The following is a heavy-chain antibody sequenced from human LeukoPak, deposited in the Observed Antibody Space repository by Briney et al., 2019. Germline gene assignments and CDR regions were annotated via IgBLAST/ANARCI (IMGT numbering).Heavy chain of an antibody. D-gene: IGHD6-19*01. J-gene: IGHJ4*02. CDR3: ARLYSSGWYSTSFDY. Sequence: PSETPSLTCTVSGGSISSYYWSWIRQPPGKGLEWIGYIYHSGSTNYNPSLKSRVTISVDTSKNQFSLKLSSVTAADTAVYYCARLYSSGWYSTSFDYWGQGTLVTVSS. CDR2: IYHSGST. V-gene: IGHV4-59*08. CDR1: GGSISSYY.